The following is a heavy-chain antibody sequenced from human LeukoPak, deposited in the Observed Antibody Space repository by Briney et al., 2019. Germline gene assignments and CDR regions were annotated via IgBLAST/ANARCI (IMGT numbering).Heavy chain of an antibody. Sequence: PGGSLRLSCAASGFTFSNAWMSWVRQAPGKGLEWVGRIKSKTDGGTTDYAAPVKGRFTISRDDSKNTLYLQMNSLKTEDTAVYYCTTGQWLVRSNDYWAQGTLVTVSS. CDR2: IKSKTDGGTT. CDR1: GFTFSNAW. D-gene: IGHD6-19*01. V-gene: IGHV3-15*01. J-gene: IGHJ4*02. CDR3: TTGQWLVRSNDY.